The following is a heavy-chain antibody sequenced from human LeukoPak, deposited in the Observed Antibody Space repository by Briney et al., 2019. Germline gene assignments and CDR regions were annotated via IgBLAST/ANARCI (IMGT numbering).Heavy chain of an antibody. CDR1: GYTFTSYD. D-gene: IGHD2-21*02. V-gene: IGHV1-8*01. J-gene: IGHJ4*02. Sequence: ASVKVSCKASGYTFTSYDINWVRQATGQGLEWMGWMNPNSGNTGYAQKFQGRVTITADESTSTAYMELSSLRSEDTAVYYCARDYSTYCGGDCYFDYWGQGTLVTVSS. CDR3: ARDYSTYCGGDCYFDY. CDR2: MNPNSGNT.